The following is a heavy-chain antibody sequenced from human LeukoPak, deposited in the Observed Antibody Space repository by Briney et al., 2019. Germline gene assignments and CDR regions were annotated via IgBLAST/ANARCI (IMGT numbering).Heavy chain of an antibody. CDR2: ISSNGGST. CDR3: ARGRGYSGYDFSDY. J-gene: IGHJ4*02. V-gene: IGHV3-64*01. CDR1: GFTFNSYW. D-gene: IGHD5-12*01. Sequence: GGSLRLSCAASGFTFNSYWMSWVRQAPGKGLEYVSAISSNGGSTYYANSVKGRFTISRDNSKNTLYLQMGSLRAEDMAVYYCARGRGYSGYDFSDYWGQGTLVTVSS.